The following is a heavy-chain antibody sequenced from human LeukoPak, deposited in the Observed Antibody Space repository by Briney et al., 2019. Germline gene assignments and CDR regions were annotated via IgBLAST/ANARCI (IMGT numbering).Heavy chain of an antibody. CDR3: AKDLLAYCSGGSCSDLDP. Sequence: PGGSLRLSCAASGFTFSSYGMHWVRQAPGKGLEWVAFIRYDGSNKYYAGSVKGRFTISRDNSKNTLYLQMNSLRAEDTAVYYCAKDLLAYCSGGSCSDLDPWGQGTLVTVSS. V-gene: IGHV3-30*02. J-gene: IGHJ5*02. CDR2: IRYDGSNK. CDR1: GFTFSSYG. D-gene: IGHD2-15*01.